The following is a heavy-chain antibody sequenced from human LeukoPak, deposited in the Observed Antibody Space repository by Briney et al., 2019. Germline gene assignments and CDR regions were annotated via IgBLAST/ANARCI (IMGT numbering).Heavy chain of an antibody. CDR3: AKRMTTVTTADY. Sequence: PGGSLRLSCAASGFTFSDYYMSWIRQAPGKGLEWVSYISSSGSTIYYADSVKGRFTISRDNAKNSLYLQMNSLRAEDTAVYYRAKRMTTVTTADYWGQGTLVTVSS. V-gene: IGHV3-11*01. CDR2: ISSSGSTI. D-gene: IGHD4-17*01. J-gene: IGHJ4*02. CDR1: GFTFSDYY.